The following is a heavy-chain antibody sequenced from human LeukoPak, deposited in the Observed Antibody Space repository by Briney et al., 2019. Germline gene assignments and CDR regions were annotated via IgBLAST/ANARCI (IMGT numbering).Heavy chain of an antibody. CDR3: ARSYYDILTGYYRVFDY. D-gene: IGHD3-9*01. CDR1: GGSFSGYY. Sequence: SETLSLTCAVYGGSFSGYYWSWIRQPPGKGLEWIGEINHGGSTNYNPSLKSRVTISVDTSKNQFSLKLSSVTAADTAVYYCARSYYDILTGYYRVFDYWGQGTLVTVSS. J-gene: IGHJ4*02. V-gene: IGHV4-34*01. CDR2: INHGGST.